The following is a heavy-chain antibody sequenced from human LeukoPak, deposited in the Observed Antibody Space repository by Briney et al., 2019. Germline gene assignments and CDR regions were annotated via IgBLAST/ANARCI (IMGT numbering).Heavy chain of an antibody. CDR2: MNPSGST. V-gene: IGHV4-34*01. D-gene: IGHD3-22*01. Sequence: SETLFLTCAVYGGSFSGYYRTWIRQTPEKGLEWIGEMNPSGSTSYNPSLKSRVTISVDTSKNQFSLKLSSVTAADTAVYYCARGRQDVTMIVVVMTAVSYYLDVWGKGTTVTVS. J-gene: IGHJ6*03. CDR3: ARGRQDVTMIVVVMTAVSYYLDV. CDR1: GGSFSGYY.